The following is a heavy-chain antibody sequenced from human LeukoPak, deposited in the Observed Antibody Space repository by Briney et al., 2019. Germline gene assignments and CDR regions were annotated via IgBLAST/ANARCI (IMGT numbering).Heavy chain of an antibody. V-gene: IGHV1-2*02. D-gene: IGHD2-15*01. J-gene: IGHJ3*02. CDR2: INPNTGGT. CDR1: GYTFTDYY. CDR3: TRGGSASYSPYQSVFDI. Sequence: ASVKVSCKASGYTFTDYYIHWVRQAPGQGFEWMGWINPNTGGTNFAQKFQGRATLIRDTSIKTAYMDLTKLRPDDTALYYCTRGGSASYSPYQSVFDIWGQGTLVTVSS.